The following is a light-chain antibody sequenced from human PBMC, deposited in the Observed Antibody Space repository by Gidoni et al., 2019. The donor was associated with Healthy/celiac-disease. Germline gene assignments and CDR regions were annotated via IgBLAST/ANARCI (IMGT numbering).Light chain of an antibody. CDR2: AAS. J-gene: IGKJ3*01. Sequence: DIQLTQSPSFLSASVGDRVTITCRASQGISSYLAWYQQKPGKAPKLLIYAASTLQSGVPSRFSGRGSGTEFTLTISSLQPEDFATYYCQQLNSYPRGLTFGPXTKVDIK. CDR1: QGISSY. V-gene: IGKV1-9*01. CDR3: QQLNSYPRGLT.